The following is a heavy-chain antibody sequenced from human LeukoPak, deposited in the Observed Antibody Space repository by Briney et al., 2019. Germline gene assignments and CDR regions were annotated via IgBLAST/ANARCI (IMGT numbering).Heavy chain of an antibody. Sequence: SETLSLTCTVSGGSISSYYWSWIRQPPGKGLEWIGYIYYSGSTNYNPSLKSRVTISVDTSKNQFSLKLSSVTAADTAVYYCAPRSIAAAEGWFDPWGQGTLVTVSS. J-gene: IGHJ5*02. CDR2: IYYSGST. CDR1: GGSISSYY. CDR3: APRSIAAAEGWFDP. D-gene: IGHD6-13*01. V-gene: IGHV4-59*12.